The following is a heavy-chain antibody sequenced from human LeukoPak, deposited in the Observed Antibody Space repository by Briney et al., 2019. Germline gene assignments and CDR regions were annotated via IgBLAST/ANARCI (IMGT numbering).Heavy chain of an antibody. D-gene: IGHD3-16*01. CDR2: INQNGREK. CDR3: ARSLGDD. Sequence: GGYLRLSCEISGLTFSTYWMTWVRQAPGKGLEWVASINQNGREKYYVDSVKGRFTISRDNAKDSLYLQMNSLRDEDTAVYYCARSLGDDCGQGTLVTVSS. J-gene: IGHJ4*02. CDR1: GLTFSTYW. V-gene: IGHV3-7*01.